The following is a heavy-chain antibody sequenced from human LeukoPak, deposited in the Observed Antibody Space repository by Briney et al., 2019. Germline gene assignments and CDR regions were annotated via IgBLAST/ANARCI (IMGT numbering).Heavy chain of an antibody. CDR1: GNTFTGYY. CDR2: INPNSGGT. D-gene: IGHD5-12*01. J-gene: IGHJ4*02. Sequence: ASVKVSCKSSGNTFTGYYMHWVRQAPGQGLEWMGWINPNSGGTNYAQKFQGRVTMTRDTSISTAYMELNRLRSDDTAVYYYATRKRGYSGYDFGSWGQGTLVTVSS. CDR3: ATRKRGYSGYDFGS. V-gene: IGHV1-2*02.